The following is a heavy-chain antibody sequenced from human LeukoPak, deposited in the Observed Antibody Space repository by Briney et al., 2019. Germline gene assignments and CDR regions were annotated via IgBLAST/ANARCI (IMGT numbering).Heavy chain of an antibody. CDR1: GGSFSGYY. CDR2: INHSGST. CDR3: ARLAQWLVRGRFDY. J-gene: IGHJ4*02. D-gene: IGHD6-19*01. Sequence: SETLSLTCAVYGGSFSGYYWSWIRQPPGKGLEWIGEINHSGSTNYNPSLKSRVTISVDTSKNQFSLKLSSVTAADTAVYYCARLAQWLVRGRFDYWGQRTLVTVSS. V-gene: IGHV4-34*01.